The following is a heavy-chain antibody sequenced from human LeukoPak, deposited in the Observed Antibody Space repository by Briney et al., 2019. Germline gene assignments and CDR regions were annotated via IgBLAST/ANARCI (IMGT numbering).Heavy chain of an antibody. Sequence: ASVKVSCKASGGTFSSYAISWVRQAPGQGLEWMGIINPSGGSTSYAQKFQGRVTMTRDTSTSTVYMELSSLRSEDTAVYYCARDAFGGYSYGTYWGQGTLVTVSS. CDR3: ARDAFGGYSYGTY. J-gene: IGHJ4*02. V-gene: IGHV1-46*01. CDR2: INPSGGST. D-gene: IGHD5-18*01. CDR1: GGTFSSYA.